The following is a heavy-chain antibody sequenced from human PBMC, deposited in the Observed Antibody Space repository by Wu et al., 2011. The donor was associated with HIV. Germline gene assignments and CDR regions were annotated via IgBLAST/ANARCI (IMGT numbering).Heavy chain of an antibody. CDR1: FSSYA. J-gene: IGHJ4*02. CDR2: ISYDGSNK. D-gene: IGHD3-10*01. V-gene: IGHV3-30-3*01. CDR3: ARDYYGSGSQRPIFGY. Sequence: FSSYAMRLGPARXQGKGLEWVAVISYDGSNKYYADSVKGRFTISRDNSKNTLYLQMNSLRAEDTAVYYCARDYYGSGSQRPIFGYWGQGTLVTVSS.